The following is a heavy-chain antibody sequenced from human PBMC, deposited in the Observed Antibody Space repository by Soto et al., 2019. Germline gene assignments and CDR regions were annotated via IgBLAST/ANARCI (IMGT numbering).Heavy chain of an antibody. CDR1: GFTFSSYW. Sequence: EVQLVESGGDLVQPGGSLRLSCAASGFTFSSYWMHWVRQAPGKGLVWVSRINNDGSITTYADSVKGRFTISRDNAKSTLYLQMHSLRAEDTAVYYCTRCYYYDTSGFYHDYWGQGNLVTVSS. V-gene: IGHV3-74*03. CDR3: TRCYYYDTSGFYHDY. J-gene: IGHJ4*02. D-gene: IGHD3-22*01. CDR2: INNDGSIT.